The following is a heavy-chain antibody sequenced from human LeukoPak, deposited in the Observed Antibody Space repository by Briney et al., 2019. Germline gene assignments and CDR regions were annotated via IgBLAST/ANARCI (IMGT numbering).Heavy chain of an antibody. Sequence: SVKVSCKASGGTFSSYAISWVRQAPGQGLEWMGRIIPILGIANYAQKFQGRVTITADKSTSTAYMELSSLRSEDTAVYYCARDLGVDDSSGYHRRGSFDYWGQGTLVTVSS. V-gene: IGHV1-69*04. CDR1: GGTFSSYA. CDR2: IIPILGIA. D-gene: IGHD3-22*01. CDR3: ARDLGVDDSSGYHRRGSFDY. J-gene: IGHJ4*02.